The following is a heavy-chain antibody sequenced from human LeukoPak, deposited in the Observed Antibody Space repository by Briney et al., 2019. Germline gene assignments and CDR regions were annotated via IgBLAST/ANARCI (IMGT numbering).Heavy chain of an antibody. V-gene: IGHV3-9*01. Sequence: GRSLRLSCAASGFTFDDYAMHWVRQAPGKGLEWVSGISWNSGSIGYADSVKGRFTISRDNAKNSLYLQMNSLRAEDTALYYCAKGASSGWLHFDYWGQGTLVTVSS. J-gene: IGHJ4*02. CDR1: GFTFDDYA. D-gene: IGHD6-19*01. CDR3: AKGASSGWLHFDY. CDR2: ISWNSGSI.